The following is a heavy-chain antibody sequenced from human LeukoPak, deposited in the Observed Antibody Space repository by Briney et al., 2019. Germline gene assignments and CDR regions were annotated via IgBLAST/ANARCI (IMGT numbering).Heavy chain of an antibody. Sequence: SETLSLTCTVSGYSISSGYYWGWIRQPPGKGLEWIGSIYHSGRTFYNPSLKSRVTISVDTSKNQFSLKLTSVTAADTAVYFCARDLLHRGYAFDSWGQGTMVIVSS. CDR2: IYHSGRT. CDR1: GYSISSGYY. J-gene: IGHJ3*02. V-gene: IGHV4-38-2*02. CDR3: ARDLLHRGYAFDS. D-gene: IGHD5-12*01.